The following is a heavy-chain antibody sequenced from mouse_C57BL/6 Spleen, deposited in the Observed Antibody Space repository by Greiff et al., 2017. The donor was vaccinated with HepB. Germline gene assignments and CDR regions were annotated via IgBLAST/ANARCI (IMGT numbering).Heavy chain of an antibody. J-gene: IGHJ3*01. V-gene: IGHV2-6-1*01. CDR1: GFSLTSYG. D-gene: IGHD2-5*01. CDR3: ARQGSNYGETWFAY. CDR2: IWSDGST. Sequence: VKLMESGPGLVAPSQSLSITCTVSGFSLTSYGVHWVRQPPGKGLEWLVVIWSDGSTTYNSALKSRLSISKDNSKSQVFLKMNSLQTDDTAMYYCARQGSNYGETWFAYWGQGTLVTVSA.